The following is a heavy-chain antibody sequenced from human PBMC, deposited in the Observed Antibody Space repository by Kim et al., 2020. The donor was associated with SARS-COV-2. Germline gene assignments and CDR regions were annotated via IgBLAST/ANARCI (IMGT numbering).Heavy chain of an antibody. CDR1: GFTFSGKY. Sequence: GGSLRLSCAASGFTFSGKYMSWVRQAPGKGLEWVALICSGGNTYFEAAAMGRLTTTSDNSANTVHLLLISRIAEETAADYCSSGDCGDESWDVSNGMDV. CDR3: SSGDCGDESWDVSNGMDV. J-gene: IGHJ6*01. CDR2: ICSGGNT. D-gene: IGHD2-21*01. V-gene: IGHV3-53*01.